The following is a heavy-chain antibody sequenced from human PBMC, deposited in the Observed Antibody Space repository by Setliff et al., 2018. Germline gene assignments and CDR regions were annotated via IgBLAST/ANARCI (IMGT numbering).Heavy chain of an antibody. V-gene: IGHV1-69*05. CDR3: VREGGDSRSSTDYRYYMDV. Sequence: SVKVSCKASGGTFSSYGISWVRQAPGQGLEWMGGTIPMFGTTNYARKFQGRVTIITDESTSTAYMQLSSLGSEDTAVYYGVREGGDSRSSTDYRYYMDVWGKGTTVTVSS. J-gene: IGHJ6*03. CDR2: TIPMFGTT. D-gene: IGHD3-22*01. CDR1: GGTFSSYG.